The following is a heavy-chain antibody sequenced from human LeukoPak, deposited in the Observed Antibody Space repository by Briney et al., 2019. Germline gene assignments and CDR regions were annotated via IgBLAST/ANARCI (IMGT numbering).Heavy chain of an antibody. CDR2: MNPNSGNT. D-gene: IGHD3-10*01. CDR3: ARGGILVQGVTILYGMDV. CDR1: GYSFSTFA. V-gene: IGHV1-8*01. J-gene: IGHJ6*02. Sequence: ASVKVSCKTSGYSFSTFAINWVRQATGQGLEWMGWMNPNSGNTNYEQKFQGRLTMTRDTSISTAYMELSGLRSEDTAVYYCARGGILVQGVTILYGMDVWGQGTTVTVSS.